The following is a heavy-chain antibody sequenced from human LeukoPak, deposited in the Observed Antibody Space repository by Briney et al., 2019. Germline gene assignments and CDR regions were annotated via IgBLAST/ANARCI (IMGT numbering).Heavy chain of an antibody. CDR2: MNPNSGNT. V-gene: IGHV1-8*02. D-gene: IGHD6-13*01. J-gene: IGHJ3*02. CDR3: ALPGQQLVPLDAFDI. Sequence: ASVKVSCKASGYTFTSYHMHWVRQATGQGLEWMGWMNPNSGNTGYAQKFQGRVTMTRNTSISTAYMELSSLRSEDTAVYYCALPGQQLVPLDAFDIWGQGTMVTVSS. CDR1: GYTFTSYH.